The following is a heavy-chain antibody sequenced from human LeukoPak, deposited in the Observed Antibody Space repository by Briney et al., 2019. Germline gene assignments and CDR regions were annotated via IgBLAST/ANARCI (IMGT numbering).Heavy chain of an antibody. Sequence: GGSLRLSCAASGFTFSDYYMSWIRQAPGKGLEWVSYISSSGSTIYYADSVKGRFTISRDNSKNTLYLQMNSLRAEDTAVYYCARDLGYSSGHDAFDIWGQGTMVTVSS. CDR2: ISSSGSTI. V-gene: IGHV3-11*04. D-gene: IGHD6-19*01. CDR3: ARDLGYSSGHDAFDI. J-gene: IGHJ3*02. CDR1: GFTFSDYY.